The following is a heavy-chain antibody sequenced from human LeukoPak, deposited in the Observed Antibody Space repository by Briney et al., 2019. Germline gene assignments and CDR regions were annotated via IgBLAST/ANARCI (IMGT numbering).Heavy chain of an antibody. CDR3: ATTGLLGDIP. V-gene: IGHV3-21*04. CDR2: ISSSSSYI. Sequence: GGPLRLSCAASGFTFSSYSMNWVRQAPGKGLEWVSSISSSSSYIYYADSVKGRFTISRDNAKKSVYLQMNSLRAEDTAVYYCATTGLLGDIPWGQGTLVTVSS. CDR1: GFTFSSYS. J-gene: IGHJ5*02. D-gene: IGHD2-21*01.